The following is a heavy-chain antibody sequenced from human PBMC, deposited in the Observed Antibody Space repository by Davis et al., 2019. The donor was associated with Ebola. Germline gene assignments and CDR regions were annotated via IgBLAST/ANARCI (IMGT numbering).Heavy chain of an antibody. J-gene: IGHJ6*04. CDR2: IRQDGSEK. V-gene: IGHV3-7*01. CDR3: AKFRDGYPYYGMDV. D-gene: IGHD5-24*01. CDR1: GVSFSNTW. Sequence: PGGSLRLSCAASGVSFSNTWMSWVRQAPGKGLEWVANIRQDGSEKYYVDSVKGRFTILRDNAKKSLYLQMKSLRDEDTAVYYCAKFRDGYPYYGMDVWGKGTTVIVSS.